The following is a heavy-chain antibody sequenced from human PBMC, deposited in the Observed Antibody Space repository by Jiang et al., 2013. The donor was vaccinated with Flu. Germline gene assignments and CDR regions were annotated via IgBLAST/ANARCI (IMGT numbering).Heavy chain of an antibody. CDR3: ARDMTTVTTAIDY. V-gene: IGHV1-46*01. J-gene: IGHJ4*02. CDR2: INPSGGST. D-gene: IGHD4-17*01. CDR1: FTSYY. Sequence: FTSYYMHWVRQAPGQGLEWMGIINPSGGSTSYAQKFQGRVTMTRDTSTSTVYMELSSLRSEDTAVYYCARDMTTVTTAIDYWGQGTLVTVSS.